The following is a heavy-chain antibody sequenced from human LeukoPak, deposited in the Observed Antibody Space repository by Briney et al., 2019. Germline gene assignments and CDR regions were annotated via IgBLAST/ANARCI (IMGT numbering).Heavy chain of an antibody. D-gene: IGHD3-22*01. CDR2: INPNSGGT. CDR1: GYTFTGYY. V-gene: IGHV1-2*02. CDR3: ARPTLSPYYYDSSGDYDY. J-gene: IGHJ4*02. Sequence: ASVKVSCKASGYTFTGYYMHWVRQAPGQGLEWMGWINPNSGGTNYAQKLQGRVTMTRDTSISTAYMELSRLRSDDTAVYYCARPTLSPYYYDSSGDYDYWGQGTLVTVSS.